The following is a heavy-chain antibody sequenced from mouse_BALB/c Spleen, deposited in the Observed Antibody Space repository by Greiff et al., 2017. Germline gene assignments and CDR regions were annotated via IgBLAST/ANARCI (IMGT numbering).Heavy chain of an antibody. J-gene: IGHJ2*01. CDR1: GFTFSSYT. CDR3: PREASYGSSYEN. CDR2: ISSGGSYT. Sequence: DVKLVESGGGLVKPGGSLKLSCAASGFTFSSYTMSWVRQTPEKRLEWVATISSGGSYTYYPDSVKGRFTISRDNAKNTLYLQMSSLKSEDTAMYYCPREASYGSSYENWGQGTTLTVSS. V-gene: IGHV5-6-4*01. D-gene: IGHD1-1*01.